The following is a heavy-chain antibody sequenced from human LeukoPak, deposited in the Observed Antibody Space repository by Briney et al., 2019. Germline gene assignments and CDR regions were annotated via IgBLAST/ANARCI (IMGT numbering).Heavy chain of an antibody. V-gene: IGHV4-39*01. D-gene: IGHD5-18*01. CDR2: IYYSGST. CDR1: GGSISGSSYY. Sequence: SETLSLTCTVSGGSISGSSYYWGWIRQPPGKGLEWIGSIYYSGSTYYNPSLKSRVTISVDTSKNQFSLKLSSVTAADTAVYYCARHPSYGYDYWGQGTLVTVSS. J-gene: IGHJ4*02. CDR3: ARHPSYGYDY.